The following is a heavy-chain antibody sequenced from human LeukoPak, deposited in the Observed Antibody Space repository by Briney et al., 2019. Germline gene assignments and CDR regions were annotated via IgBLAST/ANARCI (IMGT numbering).Heavy chain of an antibody. D-gene: IGHD7-27*01. CDR3: ARDRRANWGSGAFDI. J-gene: IGHJ3*02. Sequence: GSLRLSCAASGFTFSSYAVSWVRQAPGKGLEWIGSIYYSGSTYYNPSLKSRVTISVDTSKNQFSLKLSSVTAADTAVYYCARDRRANWGSGAFDIWGQGTMVTVSS. CDR2: IYYSGST. CDR1: GFTFSSYA. V-gene: IGHV4-39*07.